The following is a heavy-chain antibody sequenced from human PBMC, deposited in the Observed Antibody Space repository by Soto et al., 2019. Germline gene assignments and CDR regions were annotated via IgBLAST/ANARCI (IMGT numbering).Heavy chain of an antibody. Sequence: GRSLRLFCADAGFTFSTYAMHWVRQAPGKGLEWVAVISFDGSNTYYADSVRGRFTISRDSSKNTVYLQMNSLRAEDTAVYYCARDLGARRYSDYHPGGFDYWGQGAMVTVYS. V-gene: IGHV3-30-3*01. J-gene: IGHJ4*02. D-gene: IGHD5-12*01. CDR2: ISFDGSNT. CDR1: GFTFSTYA. CDR3: ARDLGARRYSDYHPGGFDY.